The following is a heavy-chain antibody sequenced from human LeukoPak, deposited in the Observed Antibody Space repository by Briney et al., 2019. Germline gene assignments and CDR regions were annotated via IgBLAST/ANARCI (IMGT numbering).Heavy chain of an antibody. Sequence: GGSLRLSCAASGFTFSDYYMTWIRQAPGKGLEWVSYISSSGSTIVYADSVKGRFTISRDNAKNSLYLQMNSLRAEDTAVYYCARRAGYSSSWHFDYWGQGTLVTVSS. CDR3: ARRAGYSSSWHFDY. CDR2: ISSSGSTI. J-gene: IGHJ4*02. D-gene: IGHD6-13*01. V-gene: IGHV3-11*04. CDR1: GFTFSDYY.